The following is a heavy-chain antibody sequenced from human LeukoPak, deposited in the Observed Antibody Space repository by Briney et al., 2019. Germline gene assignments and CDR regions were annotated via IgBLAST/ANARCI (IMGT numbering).Heavy chain of an antibody. Sequence: PSETLSLTCTVSGGSISSTSYYWGWIRQPPGKGLEWIAEINHRGDTNYNPSVKSRVTISVDTSKNQFSLKVTSLTAADTAVYYCARGPTISETGYFDYWGQGTLVTVSS. CDR1: GGSISSTSYY. D-gene: IGHD1-1*01. V-gene: IGHV4-39*07. CDR2: INHRGDT. J-gene: IGHJ4*03. CDR3: ARGPTISETGYFDY.